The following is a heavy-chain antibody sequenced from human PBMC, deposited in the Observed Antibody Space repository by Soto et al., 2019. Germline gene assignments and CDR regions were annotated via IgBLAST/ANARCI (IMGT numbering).Heavy chain of an antibody. CDR2: IYYSGSI. D-gene: IGHD3-22*01. V-gene: IGHV4-59*01. CDR3: ARAYYDTAGYGLDP. Sequence: QVHLQESGPGLVKPSETLSLTCSVSGGSISRGYWTWIRQPPGKGLEWIGYIYYSGSINYSPSLESRVIISVDTSKNQFSLRLSSVTAADTAVYYCARAYYDTAGYGLDPWGQGALVTVSS. CDR1: GGSISRGY. J-gene: IGHJ5*02.